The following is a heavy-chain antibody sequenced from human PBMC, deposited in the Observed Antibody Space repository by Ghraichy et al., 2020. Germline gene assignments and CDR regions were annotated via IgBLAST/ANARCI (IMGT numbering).Heavy chain of an antibody. D-gene: IGHD4-17*01. V-gene: IGHV3-74*01. CDR3: VRDGDYGADY. CDR1: GFIFSSYW. CDR2: INGDGSST. J-gene: IGHJ4*02. Sequence: LSLTCAASGFIFSSYWMHWVRQVPGKGLVWVSRINGDGSSTTYADSVKGRFTISRDNAKNTLYLQMNSLRVEDTAVYYCVRDGDYGADYWGQGTLVTVSS.